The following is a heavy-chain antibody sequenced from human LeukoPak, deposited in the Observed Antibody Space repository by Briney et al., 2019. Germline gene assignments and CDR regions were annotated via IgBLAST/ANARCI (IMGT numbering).Heavy chain of an antibody. V-gene: IGHV3-48*03. Sequence: GGSLRLSCAAPGFTFSSYEMNWVRQAPGKGLEWVSYISNSGSIRKYADSVKGRFTISRDNAKNSLYLQMNSLRAEDTAVYYCARDFSSGDIWGQGTMVTVSS. D-gene: IGHD6-19*01. CDR3: ARDFSSGDI. J-gene: IGHJ3*02. CDR1: GFTFSSYE. CDR2: ISNSGSIR.